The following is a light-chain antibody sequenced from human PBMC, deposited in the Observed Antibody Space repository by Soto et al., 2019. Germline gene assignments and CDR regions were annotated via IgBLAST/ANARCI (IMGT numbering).Light chain of an antibody. J-gene: IGKJ2*01. CDR1: QSVSSN. V-gene: IGKV3-15*01. CDR3: QQYNNWPPYT. Sequence: EIVMTQSPATLSVSPGERATLSCRASQSVSSNLAWYQQKPGQAPRLLIYGASTRATGIPRFSGSGSGTEFTLTISSLQSEDFAVYYCQQYNNWPPYTFGQGTKLEIK. CDR2: GAS.